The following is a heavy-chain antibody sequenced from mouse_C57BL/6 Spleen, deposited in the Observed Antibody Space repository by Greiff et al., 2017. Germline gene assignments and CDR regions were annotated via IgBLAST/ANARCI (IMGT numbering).Heavy chain of an antibody. V-gene: IGHV1-64*01. Sequence: VQLQQPGAELVKPGASVKLSCKASGYTFTSYWMHWVKQRPGQGLEWIGMIHPNSGSTNYNEKFKSKATLTVDKSSSTAYMQLSSLTSEGSAVYYCATLCCGNWDDFDYWGQGTTVTVSS. CDR3: ATLCCGNWDDFDY. J-gene: IGHJ2*01. CDR2: IHPNSGST. D-gene: IGHD4-1*01. CDR1: GYTFTSYW.